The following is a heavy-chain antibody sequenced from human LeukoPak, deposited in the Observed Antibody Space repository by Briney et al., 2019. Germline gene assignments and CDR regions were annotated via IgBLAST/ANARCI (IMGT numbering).Heavy chain of an antibody. CDR1: GGSFSGYY. Sequence: SETLSLTCAVYGGSFSGYYWSWIRQPPGKGLEWIGEINHSGSTNYNPSLKSRVTISVDTSKNQFSLKLSSVTAADTAVYYCARGGVAARRGLSYWGQGTLVTV. J-gene: IGHJ4*02. V-gene: IGHV4-34*01. CDR2: INHSGST. D-gene: IGHD6-6*01. CDR3: ARGGVAARRGLSY.